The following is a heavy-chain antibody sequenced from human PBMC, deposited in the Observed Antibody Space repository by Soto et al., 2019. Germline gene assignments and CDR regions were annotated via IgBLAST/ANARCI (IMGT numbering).Heavy chain of an antibody. CDR2: IYYSGST. Sequence: SETLSLTCTVSGGSISSGDYYWSWIRQPPGKGLEWIGYIYYSGSTYYNPSLKSRVTISVDTSKNQFSLKLSSVTAADTAVYYCSRVCGGDCHYGMDVWGQGTTVTVSS. CDR3: SRVCGGDCHYGMDV. V-gene: IGHV4-30-4*01. D-gene: IGHD2-21*02. J-gene: IGHJ6*02. CDR1: GGSISSGDYY.